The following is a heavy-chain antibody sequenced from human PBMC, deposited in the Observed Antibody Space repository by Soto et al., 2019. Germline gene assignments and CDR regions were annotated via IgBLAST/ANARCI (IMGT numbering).Heavy chain of an antibody. D-gene: IGHD6-19*01. CDR1: GGSISSYY. CDR3: AREMQWLGNGMDV. V-gene: IGHV4-59*01. J-gene: IGHJ6*02. CDR2: IYYSGST. Sequence: KPSETLSLTGTVSGGSISSYYWSWIRQPPGKGLEWIGYIYYSGSTNYNPSLKSRVTISVDTSKNQFSLKLSSVTAADTAVYYCAREMQWLGNGMDVWGQGTTVTVSS.